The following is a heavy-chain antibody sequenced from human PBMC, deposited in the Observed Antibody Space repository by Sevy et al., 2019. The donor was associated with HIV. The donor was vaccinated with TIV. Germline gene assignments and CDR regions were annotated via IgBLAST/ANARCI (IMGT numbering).Heavy chain of an antibody. CDR2: ISSSSSTI. CDR1: GFTFSSYS. V-gene: IGHV3-48*02. J-gene: IGHJ3*02. Sequence: GGSLRLSCAASGFTFSSYSMNWVRQAPGKGLEWVSYISSSSSTIYYADSVKGRFTISRDKAKNSLYLQMNSLRDEETAVYYGAGDGPGDYVWGSYRFSGAFDIWGQGTMVTVSS. D-gene: IGHD3-16*02. CDR3: AGDGPGDYVWGSYRFSGAFDI.